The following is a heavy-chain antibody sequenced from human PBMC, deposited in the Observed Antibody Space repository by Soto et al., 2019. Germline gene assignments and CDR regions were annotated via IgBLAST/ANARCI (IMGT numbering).Heavy chain of an antibody. V-gene: IGHV1-8*01. CDR2: INPNTGNT. CDR3: ARGMENVGGGH. D-gene: IGHD2-15*01. CDR1: GYSFKSYD. J-gene: IGHJ4*02. Sequence: QVQLVQSGAEVGKPGASVKVSCRASGYSFKSYDINWVRQVAGQGLEWLGWINPNTGNTGYAQNFQGRVTMTRDTSISTGYLELRSLRSVDTAVYYCARGMENVGGGHWGQGTLVTVSS.